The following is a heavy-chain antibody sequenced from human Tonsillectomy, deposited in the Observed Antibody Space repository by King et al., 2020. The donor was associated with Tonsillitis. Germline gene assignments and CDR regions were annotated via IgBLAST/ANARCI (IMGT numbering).Heavy chain of an antibody. CDR2: INPETGRS. J-gene: IGHJ3*01. CDR1: GYTFTSHS. D-gene: IGHD1-26*01. CDR3: ARVGSGTSLHAFDF. V-gene: IGHV7-4-1*01. Sequence: VQLVESGSELRKPGDSVKISCTTSGYTFTSHSINWVRQVPGRGLEWMGWINPETGRSTFAQGFTGGFVLSLDTSVSAAYLQIESLKAENTAVYFCARVGSGTSLHAFDFWGQG.